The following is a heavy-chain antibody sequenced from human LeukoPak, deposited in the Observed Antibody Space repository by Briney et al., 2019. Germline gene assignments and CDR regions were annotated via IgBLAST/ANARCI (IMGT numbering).Heavy chain of an antibody. D-gene: IGHD3-9*01. CDR1: GFTFSSYG. Sequence: GGSLRLSCAASGFTFSSYGMHWVRQAPGKGLEWVAVISYDGSNKYYADSVKGRFTISRDNSKNTLYLQMNSLRAEDTAVYYCAKDLNDILTGYSLYYYYYGMDVWGQGTTVTVSS. J-gene: IGHJ6*02. V-gene: IGHV3-30*18. CDR3: AKDLNDILTGYSLYYYYYGMDV. CDR2: ISYDGSNK.